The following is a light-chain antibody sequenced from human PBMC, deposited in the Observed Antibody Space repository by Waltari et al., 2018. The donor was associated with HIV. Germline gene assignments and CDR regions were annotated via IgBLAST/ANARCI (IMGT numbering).Light chain of an antibody. Sequence: DSPMTQSPSTLSASVGDRVTITCRARRNIENPMAWYQQKPGKVPTLLIYFASTLQRGVPWRFSGSGSGTEFTLTISSLQPDDFATYYCQGGNGYFGQGTKVEIK. J-gene: IGKJ2*01. CDR2: FAS. V-gene: IGKV1-5*03. CDR1: RNIENP. CDR3: QGGNGY.